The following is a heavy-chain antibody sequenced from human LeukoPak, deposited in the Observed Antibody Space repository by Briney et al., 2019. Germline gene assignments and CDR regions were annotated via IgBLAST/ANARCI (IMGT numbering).Heavy chain of an antibody. V-gene: IGHV3-30*04. Sequence: GGSLRLSCAASGFTFSSYAMHWVRQAPGKGLEWVAVISYDGSNKYYADSVKGRFTISRDNSKNTLYLQMNSLRAEDTAVYYCAKGGSSGYYHTHYYYHMDVWGKGTTVTISS. CDR3: AKGGSSGYYHTHYYYHMDV. J-gene: IGHJ6*03. CDR1: GFTFSSYA. D-gene: IGHD3-22*01. CDR2: ISYDGSNK.